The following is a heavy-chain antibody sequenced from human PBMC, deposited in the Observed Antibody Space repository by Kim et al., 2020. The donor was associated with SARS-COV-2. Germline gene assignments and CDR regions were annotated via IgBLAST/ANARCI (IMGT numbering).Heavy chain of an antibody. J-gene: IGHJ5*02. D-gene: IGHD2-8*01. V-gene: IGHV6-1*01. Sequence: SQTLSLTCDISGDSVSSNSAAWNWIRQSPSRGLEWLGRTYYRSKWYNDYALSVRSRIIINPDTSKNQFSLQLTSVTPEDTAVYYCARDLPYCTNTNCYNRWVDPWGQGTVVTVSS. CDR2: TYYRSKWYN. CDR3: ARDLPYCTNTNCYNRWVDP. CDR1: GDSVSSNSAA.